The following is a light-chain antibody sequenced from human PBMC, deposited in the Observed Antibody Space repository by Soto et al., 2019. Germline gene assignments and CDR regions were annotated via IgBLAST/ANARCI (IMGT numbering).Light chain of an antibody. CDR3: QQYNVYSRT. CDR2: NSS. Sequence: DIQMAQSPSTQSGSVGGRVTSSSRASQSISGGVACYQRKPGEAPKLLMYNSSTLXXGFPSRFSGSGFGTEFTLTISSLQPDDFATYYCQQYNVYSRTFGQGTKVDIK. J-gene: IGKJ1*01. V-gene: IGKV1-5*03. CDR1: QSISGG.